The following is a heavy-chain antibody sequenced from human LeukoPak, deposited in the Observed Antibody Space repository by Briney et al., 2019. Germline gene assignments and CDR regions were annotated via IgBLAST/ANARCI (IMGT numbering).Heavy chain of an antibody. D-gene: IGHD5-18*01. Sequence: GGSLRLSCAASEFTFSSYWMSWVRQAPGKGLEWVANIRQDGSEKYYVDSVKGRFTISRDNAKNSLYLQMNSLRAEDTAVYYCARTWIQLWFLDYWGQGTLVTVSS. CDR2: IRQDGSEK. CDR3: ARTWIQLWFLDY. J-gene: IGHJ4*02. V-gene: IGHV3-7*01. CDR1: EFTFSSYW.